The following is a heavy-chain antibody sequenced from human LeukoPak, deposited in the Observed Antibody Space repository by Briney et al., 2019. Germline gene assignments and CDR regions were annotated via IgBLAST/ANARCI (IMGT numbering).Heavy chain of an antibody. J-gene: IGHJ3*02. Sequence: ASVKVSCKASGYTFTTYDINWVRQATGQGLEWLGWMNPNSGNTGCAQKFQGRVTITRNTSISTAYMELSSLRSEDTAVYYCARIDYSNAFDIWGHGTMVTVSS. V-gene: IGHV1-8*03. CDR2: MNPNSGNT. CDR1: GYTFTTYD. D-gene: IGHD4-11*01. CDR3: ARIDYSNAFDI.